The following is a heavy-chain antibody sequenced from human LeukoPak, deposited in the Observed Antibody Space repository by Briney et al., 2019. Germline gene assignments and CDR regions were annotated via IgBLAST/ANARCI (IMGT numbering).Heavy chain of an antibody. CDR1: GYSISSGYY. CDR3: ASGYRSSTSCSAGMDV. V-gene: IGHV4-38-2*01. D-gene: IGHD2-2*01. CDR2: IYHSGST. J-gene: IGHJ6*04. Sequence: SETLSLTCAVSGYSISSGYYWGWIRQPPGKGLEWIGSIYHSGSTYYNPSLKSRVTISVDTSKNQFSLKLSSVTAADTAVYYCASGYRSSTSCSAGMDVWGKGTTVTVSS.